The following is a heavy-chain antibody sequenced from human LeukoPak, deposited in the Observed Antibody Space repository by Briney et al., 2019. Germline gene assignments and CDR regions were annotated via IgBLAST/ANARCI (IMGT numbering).Heavy chain of an antibody. V-gene: IGHV3-11*04. CDR3: ARSFYGYYFDY. J-gene: IGHJ4*02. Sequence: PGGSLRLSCAASGFTFSDYYMSWIRQAPGKGLEWLSYISSGGNTIYDADSVKGRFTISRDNAKNSLYLQMSSLRAEDTAVYYCARSFYGYYFDYWGQGTLFTVSS. D-gene: IGHD1-26*01. CDR2: ISSGGNTI. CDR1: GFTFSDYY.